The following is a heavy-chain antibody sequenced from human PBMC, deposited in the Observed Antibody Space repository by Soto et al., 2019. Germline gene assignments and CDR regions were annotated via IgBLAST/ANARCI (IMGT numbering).Heavy chain of an antibody. CDR1: GGSISSYY. Sequence: SETLSLTCTVSGGSISSYYWSWIRQPPGKGLEWIGYIYYSGSTNYNPSLKSRVTISVDTSKNQFSLKLSSVTAADTAVYYCARQWGTDAFDIWGQGTMVTVS. V-gene: IGHV4-59*08. J-gene: IGHJ3*02. CDR3: ARQWGTDAFDI. CDR2: IYYSGST. D-gene: IGHD1-1*01.